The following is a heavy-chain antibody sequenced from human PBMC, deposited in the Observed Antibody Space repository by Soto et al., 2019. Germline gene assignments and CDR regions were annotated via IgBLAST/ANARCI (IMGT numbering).Heavy chain of an antibody. CDR2: ISSSSSTI. CDR1: GFTFSTYS. D-gene: IGHD6-19*01. J-gene: IGHJ4*02. CDR3: AKGGRQWLVTSDFIY. V-gene: IGHV3-48*01. Sequence: PGGSLRLSCAASGFTFSTYSMNWVRQAPGKGLEWVSYISSSSSTIFYTDSVKGRFTVSRDNAKNSLYLQMNSLRAEDTAVYYCAKGGRQWLVTSDFIYWGQGA.